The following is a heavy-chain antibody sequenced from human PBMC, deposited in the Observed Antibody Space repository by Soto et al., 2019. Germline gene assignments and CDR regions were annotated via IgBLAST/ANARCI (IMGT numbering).Heavy chain of an antibody. V-gene: IGHV3-30*18. CDR3: AKDGAPRYCTRSSCHPAGAY. Sequence: QPGGSLRLSCAGSGFTFSNSGLHWVRQAPGKGPEWVAAISYDGSNEYYADSVKGRFTISRDKSKNMLYLQMDSLRPEDTAVYYCAKDGAPRYCTRSSCHPAGAYWGQGT. D-gene: IGHD2-15*01. J-gene: IGHJ4*02. CDR1: GFTFSNSG. CDR2: ISYDGSNE.